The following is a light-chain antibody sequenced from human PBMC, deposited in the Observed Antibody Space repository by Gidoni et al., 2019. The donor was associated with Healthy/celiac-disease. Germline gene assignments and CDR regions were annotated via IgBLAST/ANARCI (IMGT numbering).Light chain of an antibody. CDR2: DAS. CDR1: QSVSSY. V-gene: IGKV3-11*01. J-gene: IGKJ4*01. CDR3: QQRRNWPS. Sequence: DIALTQSPATLSLSPGERATLSCRASQSVSSYLAWYQQKPGQAPRLLIYDASNRATGIPARFSGSGSGTDFTLTISSLEPEDFAVYYCQQRRNWPSFGGGTKVEIK.